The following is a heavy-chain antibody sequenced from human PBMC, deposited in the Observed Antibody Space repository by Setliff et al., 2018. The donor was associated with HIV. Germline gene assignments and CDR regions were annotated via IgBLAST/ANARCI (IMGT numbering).Heavy chain of an antibody. CDR3: ARYSPRGYTLTGPY. CDR1: GGSFSDNY. CDR2: INHSGGT. D-gene: IGHD6-25*01. V-gene: IGHV4-34*01. J-gene: IGHJ4*02. Sequence: PSETLSLTCAVYGGSFSDNYWSWIRQSPGKGLEWIGEINHSGGTNYNPSLKSRVTISLDTSKNQFSLKLTSVTAADTAVYYCARYSPRGYTLTGPYWGQGTLVTVSS.